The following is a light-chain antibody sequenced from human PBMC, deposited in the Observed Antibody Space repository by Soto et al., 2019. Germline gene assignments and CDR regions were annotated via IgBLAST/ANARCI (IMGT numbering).Light chain of an antibody. Sequence: QSALTQPASVSGSPGQSITISCTGTSSDVGGYNYVSWYQQHPGKAPKLLIYEVSNRPSGVSNRLSGSKSGNTASLTISGLQAEDDADYYCCSYTSSSTRVFGTGTKVTVL. J-gene: IGLJ1*01. CDR2: EVS. CDR3: CSYTSSSTRV. V-gene: IGLV2-14*01. CDR1: SSDVGGYNY.